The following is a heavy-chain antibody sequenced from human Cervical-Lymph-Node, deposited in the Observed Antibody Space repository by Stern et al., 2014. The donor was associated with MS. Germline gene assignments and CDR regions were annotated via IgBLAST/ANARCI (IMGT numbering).Heavy chain of an antibody. D-gene: IGHD6-19*01. CDR2: ISFDGSAN. CDR1: GFSFSNHG. Sequence: VQLGESGGGVVQPGRSLRLSCAASGFSFSNHGMHWVRQAPGKGLDWVAVISFDGSANYHADSVKARFAISRDNSKNTLYLQMNSLRAEDTAVYYCARERSGWSKPLDFWGQGTLVTVSS. CDR3: ARERSGWSKPLDF. V-gene: IGHV3-30*03. J-gene: IGHJ4*02.